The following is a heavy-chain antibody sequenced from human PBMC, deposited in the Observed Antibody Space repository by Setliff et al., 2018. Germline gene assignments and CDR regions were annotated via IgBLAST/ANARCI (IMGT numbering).Heavy chain of an antibody. J-gene: IGHJ4*02. D-gene: IGHD6-19*01. Sequence: SETLSLTCSVSDDSFYSDYYFWGWIRQPPGKGLEWIATISSSGATNYNSSLKSRVTLSRDVAKRQFALNLRSVTAVDTAVYYCARPSGTGWPSPSYYFDYWGQGTQVTVSS. CDR3: ARPSGTGWPSPSYYFDY. CDR1: DDSFYSDYYF. CDR2: ISSSGAT. V-gene: IGHV4-39*01.